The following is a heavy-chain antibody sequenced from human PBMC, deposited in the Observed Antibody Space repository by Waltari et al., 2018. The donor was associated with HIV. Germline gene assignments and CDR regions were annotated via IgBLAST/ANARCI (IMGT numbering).Heavy chain of an antibody. CDR1: GGSINSSY. V-gene: IGHV4-59*01. Sequence: QVQLQESGPGLVKPSETLSLTCTVSGGSINSSYWSRNRQPPGKGLEWIGYIYYSGSTNYNPSLKSRVTISVDTSKNQFSLKLSSVTAADTAVYYCARGYLGSWYVDYWGQGTLVTVSS. CDR2: IYYSGST. J-gene: IGHJ4*02. CDR3: ARGYLGSWYVDY. D-gene: IGHD6-13*01.